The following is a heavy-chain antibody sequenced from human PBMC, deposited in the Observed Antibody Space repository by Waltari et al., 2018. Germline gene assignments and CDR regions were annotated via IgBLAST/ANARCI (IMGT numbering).Heavy chain of an antibody. J-gene: IGHJ4*02. Sequence: QVQLVESGGGVAQPGRSLRLSCAASGFAFNTYGIPWVRQAPGQGLEWVAVISSDGTDKYYADSVKGRFILSRDNSRNRIYLQMHSLTTEDTAIYYCARDTYHYETSGPFDSWGQGTLVTVSS. D-gene: IGHD3-22*01. CDR3: ARDTYHYETSGPFDS. V-gene: IGHV3-30*19. CDR1: GFAFNTYG. CDR2: ISSDGTDK.